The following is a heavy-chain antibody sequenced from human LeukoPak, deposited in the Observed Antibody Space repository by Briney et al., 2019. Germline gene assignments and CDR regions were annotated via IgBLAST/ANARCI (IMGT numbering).Heavy chain of an antibody. CDR2: IDSGGST. Sequence: GGSLRLSCAASGFTVSTNYMNWVRQAPGKGLEWVSVIDSGGSTYYADSVKGRFTISRDNSKNTLFLQMNSLRAEDTAVYYCAKQELGIFQGSDYWGQGTLVTVSS. D-gene: IGHD7-27*01. CDR3: AKQELGIFQGSDY. J-gene: IGHJ4*02. CDR1: GFTVSTNY. V-gene: IGHV3-53*01.